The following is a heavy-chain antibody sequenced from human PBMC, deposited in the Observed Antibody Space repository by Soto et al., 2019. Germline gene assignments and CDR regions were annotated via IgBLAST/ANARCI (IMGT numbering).Heavy chain of an antibody. CDR2: INHSGST. Sequence: QVQLQQWGAGLLKPSETLSLTCAVYGGSFSGYYWSWIRQPPGKGLEWIGEINHSGSTNYNPFLKSRVIISVDTSKNQFSLKLSAVTAADTAVYYCASGRIAVAGMRVRFDYWGQGTLVTVSS. CDR1: GGSFSGYY. J-gene: IGHJ4*02. V-gene: IGHV4-34*01. D-gene: IGHD6-19*01. CDR3: ASGRIAVAGMRVRFDY.